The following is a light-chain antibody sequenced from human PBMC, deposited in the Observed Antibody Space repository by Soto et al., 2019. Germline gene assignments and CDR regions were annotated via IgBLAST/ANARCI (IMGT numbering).Light chain of an antibody. CDR3: QQYNNWPRAT. CDR1: HSVSST. J-gene: IGKJ4*01. V-gene: IGKV3D-15*01. Sequence: PGQIATLSCSTIHSVSSTTLAWYQQRPAQAPRLLIYGASSRATGIPDRFSGSGSGTDFTLIISSLQSEDFGVYYCQQYNNWPRATFGGGTKVDIK. CDR2: GAS.